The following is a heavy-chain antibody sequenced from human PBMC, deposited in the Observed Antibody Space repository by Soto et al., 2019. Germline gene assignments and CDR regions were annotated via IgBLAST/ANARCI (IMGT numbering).Heavy chain of an antibody. Sequence: GGSLRLSCAASGFTFSSYSMSWVRQAPGKGLEWVSYISSSSSTIYYADSVKGRFTISRDNAKNSLYLQMNSLRAEDTAVYYCARETGYCSGGSCSYYYYYYMDVWGKGTTVTVSS. J-gene: IGHJ6*03. D-gene: IGHD2-15*01. CDR2: ISSSSSTI. CDR3: ARETGYCSGGSCSYYYYYYMDV. CDR1: GFTFSSYS. V-gene: IGHV3-48*01.